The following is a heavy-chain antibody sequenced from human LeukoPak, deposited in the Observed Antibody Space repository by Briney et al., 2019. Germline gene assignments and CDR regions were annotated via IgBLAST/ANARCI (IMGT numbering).Heavy chain of an antibody. J-gene: IGHJ6*03. CDR1: GGSISSYY. CDR3: ARDWGVSARPGYMDV. CDR2: IYTSGST. Sequence: PSETLSLTCTVSGGSISSYYWGWIRQPAGKGLEWIGRIYTSGSTNYNPSLKSRVTMSVDTSKNQFSLKLSSVTAADTAVYYCARDWGVSARPGYMDVWGKGTTVTVSS. D-gene: IGHD6-6*01. V-gene: IGHV4-4*07.